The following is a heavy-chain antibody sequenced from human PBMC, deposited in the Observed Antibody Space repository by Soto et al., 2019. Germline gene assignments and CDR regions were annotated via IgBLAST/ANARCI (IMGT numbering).Heavy chain of an antibody. CDR3: ARAWPSVDSYGSGVMDV. V-gene: IGHV4-4*02. D-gene: IGHD5-18*01. CDR2: IYHSGST. J-gene: IGHJ6*02. CDR1: GGSISSSNW. Sequence: QVQLQESGPGLVKPSGTLSVTCAVSGGSISSSNWWNWVRQPPGKGLEWIGEIYHSGSTNYNPSLRSRLTISLDKSKNQFSLRVKSVTAADTAEYYCARAWPSVDSYGSGVMDVWGQGTTVTVSS.